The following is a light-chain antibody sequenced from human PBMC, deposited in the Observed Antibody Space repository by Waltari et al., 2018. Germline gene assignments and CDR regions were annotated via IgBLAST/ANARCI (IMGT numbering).Light chain of an antibody. V-gene: IGKV1-5*03. CDR3: HQYDTYSPT. CDR2: RAS. J-gene: IGKJ2*01. CDR1: QNIGDW. Sequence: ETQMTQSPSVLSASLGDSVTISCRASQNIGDWMAWYRQKPGKAPDLLIYRASTLQSGVPSRFRGSGSGTEFTLTIEGLQSDDFATYYCHQYDTYSPTFGQGTKVEV.